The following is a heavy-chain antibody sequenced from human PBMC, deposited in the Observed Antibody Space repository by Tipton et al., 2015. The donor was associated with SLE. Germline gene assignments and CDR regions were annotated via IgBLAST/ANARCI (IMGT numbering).Heavy chain of an antibody. J-gene: IGHJ4*02. V-gene: IGHV4-59*08. CDR3: ARRFRDSYYFDY. CDR2: ISYSGRS. Sequence: LRLSCTVSGVSISDHSWGWIRQPPGKGLEWIGYISYSGRSNYNPSLKSQVTISLDTSKNQVSLKVSSVTAADTAVYYCARRFRDSYYFDYWGRGTLVTVSS. CDR1: GVSISDHS.